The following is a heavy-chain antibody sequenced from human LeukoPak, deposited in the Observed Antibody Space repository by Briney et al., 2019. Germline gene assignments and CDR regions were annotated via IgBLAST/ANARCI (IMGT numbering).Heavy chain of an antibody. Sequence: GESLKISCRGSGYSFSTYWVGWVRQMPGKGLEWMGIMYPGDSDTRYSPSFQGQVTISADKSISTAYLQWSSLKASDTAMYYCARRRGSWGFDYWGQGTLVTVSS. V-gene: IGHV5-51*01. D-gene: IGHD1-26*01. CDR2: MYPGDSDT. CDR1: GYSFSTYW. J-gene: IGHJ4*02. CDR3: ARRRGSWGFDY.